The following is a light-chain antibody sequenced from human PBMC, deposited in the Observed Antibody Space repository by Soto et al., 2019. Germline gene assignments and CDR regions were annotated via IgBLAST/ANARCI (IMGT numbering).Light chain of an antibody. Sequence: EIVLTQSPGLLSLSQGERATFSCRASQSVSHNYLAWYQQKPGQAPRLLIYGASIRATGIPDRFSGSGSGTDFTLTIIRLGPEDFAVYYCQHYGSSPRPFGQGTKVDIK. CDR3: QHYGSSPRP. J-gene: IGKJ1*01. CDR1: QSVSHNY. CDR2: GAS. V-gene: IGKV3-20*01.